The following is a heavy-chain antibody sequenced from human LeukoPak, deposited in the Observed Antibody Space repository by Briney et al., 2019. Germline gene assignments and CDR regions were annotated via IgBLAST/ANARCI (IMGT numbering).Heavy chain of an antibody. CDR1: GGSISSGGYY. CDR3: ARDSYDSSGYDAFDI. J-gene: IGHJ3*02. D-gene: IGHD3-22*01. CDR2: IYYSGST. V-gene: IGHV4-31*03. Sequence: SETLSLTCTVSGGSISSGGYYWSWIRQHPGKGLEWIGYIYYSGSTYYNPSLKSRVTISVDTSKNQFSLKLSSVTAADTAVYYCARDSYDSSGYDAFDIWGQGTMVTVSS.